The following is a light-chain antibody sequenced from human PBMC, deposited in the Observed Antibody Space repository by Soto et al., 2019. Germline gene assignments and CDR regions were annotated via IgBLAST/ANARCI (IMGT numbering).Light chain of an antibody. CDR1: QAISSN. Sequence: EMVRASSAATRAAYRWERASLYCRANQAISSNLAWYQQKPGQAPRFLIYGASTRATGIPDRFSGSGSGTEFTLTISSLQSEDFAVYYCQHYNIWLGPVGGGTKVDI. CDR3: QHYNIWLGP. J-gene: IGKJ4*01. V-gene: IGKV3-15*01. CDR2: GAS.